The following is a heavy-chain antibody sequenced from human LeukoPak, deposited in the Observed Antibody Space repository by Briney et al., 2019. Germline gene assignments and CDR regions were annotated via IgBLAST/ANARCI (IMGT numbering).Heavy chain of an antibody. CDR2: IYHSGNT. V-gene: IGHV4-38-2*01. D-gene: IGHD2-2*01. J-gene: IGHJ4*02. Sequence: SETLSLTCAVSGYSISSGYYWGWIRQPPGKGLEWIGIIYHSGNTYYNPSPKSRVTISVDTSKNQFSLKLNSVTAADTAVYYCARKGGPAAPFDYWGQGTLVTVSS. CDR3: ARKGGPAAPFDY. CDR1: GYSISSGYY.